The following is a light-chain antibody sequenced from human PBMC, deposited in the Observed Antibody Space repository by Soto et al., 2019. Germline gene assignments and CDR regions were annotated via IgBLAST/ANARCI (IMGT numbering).Light chain of an antibody. V-gene: IGKV1-5*01. J-gene: IGKJ1*01. CDR2: DAS. CDR3: QHYNSYSWT. Sequence: DIQMTQSPSTLSASVGDRVTITCRASQSITIWLAWYQQKPGKAPKLLIFDASSLESGVPSRFSGSGSGTEFTLTICSLQPDDFATYYCQHYNSYSWTFGQGTKVEIK. CDR1: QSITIW.